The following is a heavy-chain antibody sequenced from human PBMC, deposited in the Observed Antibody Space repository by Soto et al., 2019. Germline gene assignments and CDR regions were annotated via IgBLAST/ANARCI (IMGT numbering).Heavy chain of an antibody. CDR2: ISSNGGST. CDR1: GFTFSSYA. Sequence: GGSLRLSCSASGFTFSSYAMHWVRQAPGKGLEYVSAISSNGGSTYYADSVKGRFTISRDNSKNTLYLQMSSLRAEDTAVYYCVKTPQLEPSFYWGQGTLVTVSS. D-gene: IGHD1-1*01. J-gene: IGHJ4*02. CDR3: VKTPQLEPSFY. V-gene: IGHV3-64D*08.